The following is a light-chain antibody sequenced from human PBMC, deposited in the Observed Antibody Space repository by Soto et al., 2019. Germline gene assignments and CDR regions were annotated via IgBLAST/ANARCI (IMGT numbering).Light chain of an antibody. CDR3: QQYNNWPPWT. CDR1: QSISSN. CDR2: GES. J-gene: IGKJ1*01. Sequence: EIVMTQSPATLSVSPGERATLSCRASQSISSNLAGYQQKPDQAPRLLIYGESARATGIPARFSGSGSGTEFTLTISSLQSENFAVYYCQQYNNWPPWTFGQGTKVEIK. V-gene: IGKV3D-15*01.